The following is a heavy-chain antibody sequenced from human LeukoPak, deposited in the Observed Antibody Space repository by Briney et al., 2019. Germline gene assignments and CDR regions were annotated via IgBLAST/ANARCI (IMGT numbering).Heavy chain of an antibody. CDR3: ARDIGYSYGTPRGYFDY. CDR1: GYTFTGYY. D-gene: IGHD5-18*01. J-gene: IGHJ4*02. CDR2: INPNSGGT. V-gene: IGHV1-2*02. Sequence: ASVKVSCKASGYTFTGYYMHWVRQAPGQGLEWMGWINPNSGGTNYAQKFQGRVTMTRDTSISTAYMELSRLRSDDTAVYYCARDIGYSYGTPRGYFDYWGQGTLVTVSS.